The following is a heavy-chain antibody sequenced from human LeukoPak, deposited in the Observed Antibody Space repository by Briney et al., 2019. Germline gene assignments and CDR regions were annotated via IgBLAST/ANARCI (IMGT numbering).Heavy chain of an antibody. CDR2: IKQDGSEK. CDR1: GFTFSSYW. J-gene: IGHJ4*02. Sequence: GGSLRLSCAASGFTFSSYWMSWVRQAPGKGLEWVANIKQDGSEKYYADSVKGRFTISRDNAKNSLYLQMNSLRAEDTAVYYCARVHYDSSGYLGYWGQGTLVTVSS. CDR3: ARVHYDSSGYLGY. V-gene: IGHV3-7*01. D-gene: IGHD3-22*01.